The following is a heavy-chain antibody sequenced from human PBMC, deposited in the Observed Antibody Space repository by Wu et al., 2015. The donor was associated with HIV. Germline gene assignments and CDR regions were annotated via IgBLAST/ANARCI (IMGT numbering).Heavy chain of an antibody. D-gene: IGHD3-10*01. CDR2: IIPIFGTA. V-gene: IGHV1-69*13. CDR3: VRGTETDVVGYYYYTLDV. CDR1: GGTFSSYA. Sequence: QVQLVQSGAEVKKPGSSVKVSCKASGGTFSSYAISWVRQAPGQGLEWMGRIIPIFGTANYAQKFQGRVTITADESTSTAYLEVNRLTSEDTAVYYCVRGTETDVVGYYYYTLDVWGHGTTVTVFS. J-gene: IGHJ6*02.